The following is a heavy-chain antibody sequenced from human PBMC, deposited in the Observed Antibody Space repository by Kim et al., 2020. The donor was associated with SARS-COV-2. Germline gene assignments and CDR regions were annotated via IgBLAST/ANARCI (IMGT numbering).Heavy chain of an antibody. CDR2: ISYDGSNK. CDR3: AKDHSSCWYY. Sequence: GGCLRLSCAASGFTFSSYGMHWVRQAPGKGLEWVAVISYDGSNKYYADSVKGRFTISRDNSKNTLYLQMNSLRAEDTAVYYCAKDHSSCWYYWGQGTLVTVSS. J-gene: IGHJ4*02. V-gene: IGHV3-30*18. CDR1: GFTFSSYG. D-gene: IGHD6-19*01.